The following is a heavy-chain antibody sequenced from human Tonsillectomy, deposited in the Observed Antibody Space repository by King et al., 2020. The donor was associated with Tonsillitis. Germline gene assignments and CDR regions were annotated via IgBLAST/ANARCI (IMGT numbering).Heavy chain of an antibody. CDR2: IYYSGST. CDR1: GGSISSGGYY. CDR3: ARDRSTPEYYYGMDV. V-gene: IGHV4-31*03. J-gene: IGHJ6*02. Sequence: VQLQESGPGLVRPSQTLSLTCTVSGGSISSGGYYWSWIRQHPGKGLEWIGYIYYSGSTYYNPSLKSRVTISVDTSKNQFSLKLSSVTAADTAVYYCARDRSTPEYYYGMDVWGQGTTVTVSS. D-gene: IGHD2-2*01.